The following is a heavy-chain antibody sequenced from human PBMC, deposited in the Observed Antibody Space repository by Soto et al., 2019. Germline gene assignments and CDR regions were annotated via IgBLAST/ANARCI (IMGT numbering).Heavy chain of an antibody. V-gene: IGHV4-59*01. CDR3: ARVRTVWLYYYDSSGYYPQEFDY. CDR1: AGSITTSY. Sequence: SETLSLTCTVSAGSITTSYWSWIRQPLGKALEWIGYIYYSGSTNYNPSLKSRVTISVDTSKNQLSLKLSSVTAADTAVYYCARVRTVWLYYYDSSGYYPQEFDYWGQGTLVTVSS. D-gene: IGHD3-22*01. CDR2: IYYSGST. J-gene: IGHJ4*02.